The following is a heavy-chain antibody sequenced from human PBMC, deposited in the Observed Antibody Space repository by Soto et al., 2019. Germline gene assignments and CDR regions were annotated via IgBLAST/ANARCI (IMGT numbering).Heavy chain of an antibody. Sequence: GGSLRLSCAASGFPFRTYSMNWVRQAPGKGLEWVSSISASGNYIYYADSLKGRFTVSRDNAKDSLFLQIDNLRVEDTAVYYCARDIAPSTLAARLFDPWGQGTLVTFSS. D-gene: IGHD6-6*01. V-gene: IGHV3-21*01. CDR2: ISASGNYI. CDR1: GFPFRTYS. J-gene: IGHJ5*02. CDR3: ARDIAPSTLAARLFDP.